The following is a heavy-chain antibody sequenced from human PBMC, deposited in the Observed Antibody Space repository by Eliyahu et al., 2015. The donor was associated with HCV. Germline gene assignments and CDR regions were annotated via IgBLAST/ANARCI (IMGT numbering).Heavy chain of an antibody. CDR3: ASGGGGIAVTGTGGWFDP. Sequence: QVQLQXSGPGLVKPSETLSLTCPXXXGSIPTXXWXWIRQPPGKGLEWIGYIHYSGSTNYNPSLKSRVTISVDTSKNQFSLNLTSVTAADTAMYYCASGGGGIAVTGTGGWFDPWGQGTLVTVSS. J-gene: IGHJ5*02. D-gene: IGHD6-19*01. V-gene: IGHV4-59*01. CDR2: IHYSGST. CDR1: XGSIPTXX.